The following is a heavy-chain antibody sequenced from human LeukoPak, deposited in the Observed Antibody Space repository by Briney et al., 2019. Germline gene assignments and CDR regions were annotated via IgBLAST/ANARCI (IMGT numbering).Heavy chain of an antibody. D-gene: IGHD2-21*02. V-gene: IGHV3-30*03. J-gene: IGHJ4*02. Sequence: SXXAXGFTXSSYWMHWVRQAPGKGLEWVAVISYDGSNKYYADSVKGRFTISRXNSKNTLYLQMNSQRAEDTAVYYXXXVVVTYFDYWGQGTLVTVSS. CDR3: XXVVVTYFDY. CDR2: ISYDGSNK. CDR1: GFTXSSYW.